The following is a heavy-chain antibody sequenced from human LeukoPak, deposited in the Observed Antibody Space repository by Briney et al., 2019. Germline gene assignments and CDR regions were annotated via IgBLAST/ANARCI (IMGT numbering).Heavy chain of an antibody. CDR1: GFTFSSYS. CDR3: ASTGYSSSWSRGFGAFDI. Sequence: GGSLRLSCAASGFTFSSYSMNWVRQAPGKGLEWVANIKQDGSEKYYVDSVKGRFTISRDNAKNSLYLQMNSLRAEDTAVYYCASTGYSSSWSRGFGAFDIWGQGTMVTVSS. V-gene: IGHV3-7*01. D-gene: IGHD6-13*01. J-gene: IGHJ3*02. CDR2: IKQDGSEK.